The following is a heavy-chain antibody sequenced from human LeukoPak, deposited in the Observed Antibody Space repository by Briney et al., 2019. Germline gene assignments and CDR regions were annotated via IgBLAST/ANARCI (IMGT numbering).Heavy chain of an antibody. J-gene: IGHJ3*02. Sequence: SETLSLTCTVSGGSISSGGYYWSWIRQHPGKGLEWIGYIYYSGSTYYNPSLKSRVTISVDTSKNQFSLKLSSVTAADTAVYYCASSADYYDSSSYAFDIWGQGTMVTVSS. CDR1: GGSISSGGYY. V-gene: IGHV4-31*03. CDR3: ASSADYYDSSSYAFDI. D-gene: IGHD3-22*01. CDR2: IYYSGST.